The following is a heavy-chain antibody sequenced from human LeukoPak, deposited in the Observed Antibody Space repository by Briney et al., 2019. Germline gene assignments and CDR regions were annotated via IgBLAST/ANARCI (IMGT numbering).Heavy chain of an antibody. Sequence: SETLSLTCNVSGYSISSGYYWGWIRQPPGKGLEWLGSIHHSRSTYYNPSLKSRVTISVDTSKNQFSLKMRSVTAADTAVYYCASQTYSSGYDYWGQGTLVTVSS. CDR1: GYSISSGYY. J-gene: IGHJ4*02. CDR2: IHHSRST. V-gene: IGHV4-38-2*02. CDR3: ASQTYSSGYDY. D-gene: IGHD6-19*01.